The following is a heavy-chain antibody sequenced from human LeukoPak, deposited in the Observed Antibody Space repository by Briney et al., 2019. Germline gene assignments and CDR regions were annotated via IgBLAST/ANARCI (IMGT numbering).Heavy chain of an antibody. D-gene: IGHD6-6*01. Sequence: GGSLRLSCIATGFTFSNFGMAWVRQSPGQGLEWVSTISGGGNNVHQADSVKGRFIISRDNSRSTLYLEMNSLRVEDTAIYYCAKDAGPQQLVFFDSWGQGTLVTVSS. CDR1: GFTFSNFG. CDR3: AKDAGPQQLVFFDS. V-gene: IGHV3-23*01. CDR2: ISGGGNNV. J-gene: IGHJ4*02.